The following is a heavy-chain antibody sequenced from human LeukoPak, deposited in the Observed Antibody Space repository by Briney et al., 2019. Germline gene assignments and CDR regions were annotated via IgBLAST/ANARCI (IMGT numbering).Heavy chain of an antibody. CDR2: INAGNGNT. Sequence: ASVKVSCKASGYAFTSYAMHWVHQAPGQRLEWMGWINAGNGNTKYSQKFQGRVTITRDTSASTAYMELSSLRSEDTAVYYCAREVGRYSYGTSYYYYYGMDVWGQGTTVTVSS. J-gene: IGHJ6*02. CDR1: GYAFTSYA. V-gene: IGHV1-3*01. CDR3: AREVGRYSYGTSYYYYYGMDV. D-gene: IGHD5-18*01.